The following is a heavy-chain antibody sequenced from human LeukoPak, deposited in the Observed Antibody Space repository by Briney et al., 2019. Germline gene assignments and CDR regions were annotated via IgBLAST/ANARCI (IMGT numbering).Heavy chain of an antibody. J-gene: IGHJ2*01. CDR2: IIPIFGPA. CDR1: GGTFSRFA. CDR3: AKSTYYYGSGEGSNYWYFDL. V-gene: IGHV1-69*13. Sequence: SVKVSCKTSGGTFSRFAISWVRQAPGQGLEWMGGIIPIFGPANYAQKFQGRVTITADESTSTAYMELSSLRSEDTALYYCAKSTYYYGSGEGSNYWYFDLWGRGTLVTVSS. D-gene: IGHD3-10*01.